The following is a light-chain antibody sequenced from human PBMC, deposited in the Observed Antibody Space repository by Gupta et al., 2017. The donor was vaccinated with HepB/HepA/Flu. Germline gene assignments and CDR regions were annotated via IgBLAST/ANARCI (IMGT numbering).Light chain of an antibody. J-gene: IGLJ2*01. CDR2: ANS. CDR3: QSYDSSLSGGV. CDR1: SSNIGAGYD. V-gene: IGLV1-40*01. Sequence: QSVPAPAPSGYGTPGQRAPISCNGSSSNIGAGYDVHWYQQLQGTAPKLLIYANSNRPSGVPDRFSGSKSGTSASLAITGLQAEDEADYYCQSYDSSLSGGVFGGGTKLTVL.